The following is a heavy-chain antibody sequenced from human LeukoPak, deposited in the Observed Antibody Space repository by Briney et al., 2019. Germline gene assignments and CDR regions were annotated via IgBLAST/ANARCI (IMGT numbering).Heavy chain of an antibody. J-gene: IGHJ4*02. Sequence: PGGSLRLSCAASGFTFSSYSMNWVRQAPGKGLEWVSSISSSSSYIYYVDSVKGRFTISRDNAKNSLYLQMNSLRAEDTAVYYCARDARYCSGGSCCDYWGQGTLVTVSS. CDR1: GFTFSSYS. CDR3: ARDARYCSGGSCCDY. D-gene: IGHD2-15*01. V-gene: IGHV3-21*01. CDR2: ISSSSSYI.